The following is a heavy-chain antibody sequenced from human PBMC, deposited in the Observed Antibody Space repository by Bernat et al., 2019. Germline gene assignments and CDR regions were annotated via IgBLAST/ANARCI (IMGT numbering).Heavy chain of an antibody. CDR1: GFTFSSYT. V-gene: IGHV3-30-3*01. CDR2: LSYDGINK. D-gene: IGHD3-3*01. J-gene: IGHJ5*02. Sequence: QVQLVESGGGVVQPGRSLRLSCAASGFTFSSYTMHWVRQAPGKGLEWVAVLSYDGINKYYADYVKGRFTISRDNSQNTLYLQMNSLRTEDTAVYYCAAAGYLWSANLNFDPWGQGTLVTVSS. CDR3: AAAGYLWSANLNFDP.